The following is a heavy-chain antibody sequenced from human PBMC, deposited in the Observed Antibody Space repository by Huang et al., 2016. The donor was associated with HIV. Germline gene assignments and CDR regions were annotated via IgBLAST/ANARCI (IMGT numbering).Heavy chain of an antibody. CDR1: GYTFTGYP. CDR2: FSPITGDP. CDR3: ARGISRSVHNYYYMDV. J-gene: IGHJ6*03. Sequence: QVQLVQSGSVLKEPGASVKVSCKASGYTFTGYPLTWVRQAPGQGLECVGWFSPITGDPTYAQAFTGRLVLSLDTSVSTSYLQISSLKPEDTATYFCARGISRSVHNYYYMDVWGKGTTVTVSS. V-gene: IGHV7-4-1*02. D-gene: IGHD6-19*01.